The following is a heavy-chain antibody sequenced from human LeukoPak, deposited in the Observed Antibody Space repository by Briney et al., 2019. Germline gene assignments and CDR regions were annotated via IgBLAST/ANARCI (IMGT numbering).Heavy chain of an antibody. CDR1: GFTFSSYS. CDR2: ISSSSSYI. V-gene: IGHV3-21*01. CDR3: ARDDGSGSFYFDY. D-gene: IGHD3-10*01. J-gene: IGHJ4*02. Sequence: GGSLRLSCAASGFTFSSYSMNWVRQAPGKGLEWVSSISSSSSYIYCADSVKGRFTISRDNAKNSLYLQMNSLRAEDTAVYYCARDDGSGSFYFDYWGQGTLVTVSS.